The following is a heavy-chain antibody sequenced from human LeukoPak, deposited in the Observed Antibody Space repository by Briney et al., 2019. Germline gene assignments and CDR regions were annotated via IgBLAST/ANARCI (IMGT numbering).Heavy chain of an antibody. V-gene: IGHV3-23*01. Sequence: GGSLRLSCAASGFTFSSYAMSWVRQAPGKGLEGVSAISGSGGSTYYADSVKGRFTISRDNSKNTLYLQMNSLRAEDTAVYYCAKRALWFGELNWFDPWGQGTLVTVSS. J-gene: IGHJ5*02. CDR2: ISGSGGST. CDR3: AKRALWFGELNWFDP. D-gene: IGHD3-10*01. CDR1: GFTFSSYA.